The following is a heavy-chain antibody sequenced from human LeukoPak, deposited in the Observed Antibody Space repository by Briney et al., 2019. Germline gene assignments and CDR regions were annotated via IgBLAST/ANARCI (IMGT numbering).Heavy chain of an antibody. CDR1: GGSISSGGYY. CDR3: ARDRDRYGGPDY. J-gene: IGHJ4*02. Sequence: PSETLSLTCTVSGGSISSGGYYWSWIRQPPGKGLEWIGYISDSGNTYYNPSLRSRVTISVDRSKNLFFLKLTSVTAADTAVYYCARDRDRYGGPDYWGQGTLVTVAS. V-gene: IGHV4-30-2*01. CDR2: ISDSGNT. D-gene: IGHD2-21*01.